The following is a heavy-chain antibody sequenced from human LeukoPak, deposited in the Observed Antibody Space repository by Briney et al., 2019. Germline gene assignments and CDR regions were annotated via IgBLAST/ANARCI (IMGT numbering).Heavy chain of an antibody. J-gene: IGHJ5*02. CDR1: GGTFSSYA. V-gene: IGHV1-69*05. Sequence: EASVKVSCKASGGTFSSYAISWVRQAPGQGLEWMGRIIPIFGTANSAQKFQGRVTITTDESTSTAYMEPSRLRSDDTAVYYCARDSTVTTLPFDPWGQGTLVTVSS. D-gene: IGHD4-17*01. CDR2: IIPIFGTA. CDR3: ARDSTVTTLPFDP.